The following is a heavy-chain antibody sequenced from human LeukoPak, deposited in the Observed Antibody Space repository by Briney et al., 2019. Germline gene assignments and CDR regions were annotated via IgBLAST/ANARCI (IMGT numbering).Heavy chain of an antibody. Sequence: PGGSLRLSCAASGFTFSSYAMSWVRQAPGKGLEWVSAISVSGGRTYYADSVKGRFTISRDNSKNTLDLQMNSLRAEDTAVYYCAKDPQPARIVGATDTQCWGQGTLVTVSS. V-gene: IGHV3-23*01. J-gene: IGHJ4*02. CDR2: ISVSGGRT. D-gene: IGHD1-26*01. CDR3: AKDPQPARIVGATDTQC. CDR1: GFTFSSYA.